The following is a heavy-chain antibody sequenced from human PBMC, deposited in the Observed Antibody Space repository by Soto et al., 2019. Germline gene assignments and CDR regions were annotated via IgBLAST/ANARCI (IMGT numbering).Heavy chain of an antibody. Sequence: GGSLRLSCAASGFTFSNAWMNWVRQAPGKGLEWVGRIKSKTDGGTTDYAAPVKGRFTISRDDSKNTLYLQMNSLKTEDTAVYYCTTGLLEWLLPYGQYYYGMDVWGQGTTVTVSS. CDR1: GFTFSNAW. CDR2: IKSKTDGGTT. D-gene: IGHD3-3*01. V-gene: IGHV3-15*07. CDR3: TTGLLEWLLPYGQYYYGMDV. J-gene: IGHJ6*02.